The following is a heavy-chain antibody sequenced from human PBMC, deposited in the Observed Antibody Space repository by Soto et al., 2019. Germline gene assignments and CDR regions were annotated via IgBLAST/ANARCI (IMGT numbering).Heavy chain of an antibody. J-gene: IGHJ4*02. V-gene: IGHV1-18*01. CDR1: GYTFTSYG. D-gene: IGHD4-4*01. CDR3: ARYDPTVINDY. Sequence: ASVKVSCKASGYTFTSYGISWVRQAPGQRLEWMGWISAYNSNTKYAQKLQGRVTMTTDTSTSTAYMELRGLISDDTAVYYCARYDPTVINDYWGQGTLVTVSS. CDR2: ISAYNSNT.